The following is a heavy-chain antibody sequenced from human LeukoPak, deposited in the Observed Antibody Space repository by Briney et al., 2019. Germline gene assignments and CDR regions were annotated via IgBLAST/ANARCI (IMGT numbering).Heavy chain of an antibody. V-gene: IGHV3-15*07. CDR3: ATGGYYFDY. J-gene: IGHJ4*02. D-gene: IGHD2-15*01. Sequence: GGSLRLSCAASGFTFSNAWMNWVRQAPGKGLEWVGRVKSKVNGETIDYAAPVTGRFTISRDDSKNMVYLQMNSLKTEDTAVYYCATGGYYFDYWGQGTLVTVSS. CDR1: GFTFSNAW. CDR2: VKSKVNGETI.